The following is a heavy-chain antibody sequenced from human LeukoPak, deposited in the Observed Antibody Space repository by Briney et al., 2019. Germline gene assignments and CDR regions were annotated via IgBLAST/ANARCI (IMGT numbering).Heavy chain of an antibody. CDR3: ARHFLRGGFDS. CDR1: GGSMINNY. Sequence: PSETLSLTCTVSGGSMINNYWSWIRQPLGKGLEWIAYVYESGDTRYKPSLRSRVTISLDTSKNQFSLKLTSVTAADTAVYYCARHFLRGGFDSWGQGTLVTVSS. CDR2: VYESGDT. V-gene: IGHV4-59*08. J-gene: IGHJ5*01. D-gene: IGHD5-12*01.